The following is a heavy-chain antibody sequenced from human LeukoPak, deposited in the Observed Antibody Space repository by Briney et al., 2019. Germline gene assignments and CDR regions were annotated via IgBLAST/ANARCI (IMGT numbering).Heavy chain of an antibody. V-gene: IGHV3-21*01. D-gene: IGHD3-22*01. CDR3: ARATYDSSAVDRYYFDY. Sequence: PGGSLRLSCAASGFTFSSYSMNWVRQAPGKGLEWVSSISSSSSYIYYADSVKGRFTISRDNAKNSLYLQMNSLRAEDTAVYYCARATYDSSAVDRYYFDYWGQGTLVTVSS. CDR1: GFTFSSYS. J-gene: IGHJ4*02. CDR2: ISSSSSYI.